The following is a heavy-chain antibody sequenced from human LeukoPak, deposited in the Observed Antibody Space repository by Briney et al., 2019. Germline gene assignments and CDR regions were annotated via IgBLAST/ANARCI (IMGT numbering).Heavy chain of an antibody. CDR2: ISYDGSNK. D-gene: IGHD3-3*01. Sequence: GGSLRLSCAASGFTFSSYAMHWVRQAPGKGLEWVAVISYDGSNKYYADSVKGRFTISGDNSKNTLYLQMNSLRAEDTAVYYCARDRIRFLEWLLYYYYYGMDVWGQGTTVTVSS. CDR3: ARDRIRFLEWLLYYYYYGMDV. J-gene: IGHJ6*02. V-gene: IGHV3-30-3*01. CDR1: GFTFSSYA.